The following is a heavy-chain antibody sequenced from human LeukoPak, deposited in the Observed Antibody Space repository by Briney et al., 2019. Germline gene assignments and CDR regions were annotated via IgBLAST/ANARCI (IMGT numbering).Heavy chain of an antibody. J-gene: IGHJ3*02. CDR1: GFTFSSYS. CDR3: ASHDRLDAFDI. V-gene: IGHV3-21*01. Sequence: GSLRLSCAASGFTFSSYSMNWVRQAPGKGLEWVSSISSSSSYIYYADSVKGRFTISRDNAKNSLYLQMNSLRAEDTAVYYCASHDRLDAFDIWGQGTMVTVSS. CDR2: ISSSSSYI.